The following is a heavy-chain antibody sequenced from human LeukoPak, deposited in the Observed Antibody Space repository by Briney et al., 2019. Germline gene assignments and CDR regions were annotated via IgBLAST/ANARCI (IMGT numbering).Heavy chain of an antibody. CDR3: ARDLMGAYYGMDV. J-gene: IGHJ6*02. D-gene: IGHD2-8*01. CDR2: ISTSSRTT. CDR1: GFSFSGYT. Sequence: PGGSLRLSCAASGFSFSGYTMNWVRQAPGKGLEWVSYISTSSRTTHYADSVKGRFTISRDSAKNSLYLQMNSLRDEDTAVYFCARDLMGAYYGMDVWGQGTTVTVSS. V-gene: IGHV3-48*02.